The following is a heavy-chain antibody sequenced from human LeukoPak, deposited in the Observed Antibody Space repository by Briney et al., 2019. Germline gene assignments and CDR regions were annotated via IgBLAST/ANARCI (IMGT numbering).Heavy chain of an antibody. D-gene: IGHD6-13*01. CDR1: GGSLSGYY. CDR2: INHSGST. J-gene: IGHJ4*02. CDR3: ARGRGQLLAPLFDY. Sequence: PSEILSLTGAVHGGSLSGYYWNWIRQPPGKGLEWIWEINHSGSTNYNASLKSRVTISVDTSKNRFSLKLSSVTAAGTAVYFCARGRGQLLAPLFDYWGQGTLVTVSS. V-gene: IGHV4-34*01.